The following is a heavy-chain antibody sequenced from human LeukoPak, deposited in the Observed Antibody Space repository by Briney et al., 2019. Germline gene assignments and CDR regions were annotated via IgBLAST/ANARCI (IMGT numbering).Heavy chain of an antibody. V-gene: IGHV3-30*02. CDR2: IRYDGSNT. D-gene: IGHD6-19*01. CDR1: GFSFSSYG. Sequence: GGSLRLSCAASGFSFSSYGMHWVRQAPGKGLEWVAFIRYDGSNTYYADSVKGRFTTSRDNSKNTLYLQMNSLRPEDTAMYYCAKDDSTDWYYFDYWGQGTLVTVSS. CDR3: AKDDSTDWYYFDY. J-gene: IGHJ4*02.